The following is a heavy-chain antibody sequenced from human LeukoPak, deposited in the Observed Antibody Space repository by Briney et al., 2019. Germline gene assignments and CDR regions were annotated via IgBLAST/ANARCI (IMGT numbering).Heavy chain of an antibody. Sequence: GGSLRLSCAASGFTFSSYAMSWVRQAPGKGLEWVSAISASGGSTYYADSVKGRFTISRDNSKNTLYLQMNSLRAEDTAVYYCAKAYSITMIVVVGGLDAFDIWGQGTMVTVSS. D-gene: IGHD3-22*01. CDR3: AKAYSITMIVVVGGLDAFDI. V-gene: IGHV3-23*01. CDR1: GFTFSSYA. CDR2: ISASGGST. J-gene: IGHJ3*02.